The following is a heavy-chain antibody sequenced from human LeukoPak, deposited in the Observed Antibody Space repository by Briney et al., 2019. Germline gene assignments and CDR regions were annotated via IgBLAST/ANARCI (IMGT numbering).Heavy chain of an antibody. D-gene: IGHD5-12*01. V-gene: IGHV4-34*01. CDR2: INHSGST. CDR1: GGSFSGYY. Sequence: PSETLSLTCAVYGGSFSGYYWSWIRQPPGKGLEWIGEINHSGSTNYNPSLKSRVTISVDTSKNQFSLKLSSVTAADTAVYYCARGLPGVATLPYFDYWGQGTLVTVSS. CDR3: ARGLPGVATLPYFDY. J-gene: IGHJ4*02.